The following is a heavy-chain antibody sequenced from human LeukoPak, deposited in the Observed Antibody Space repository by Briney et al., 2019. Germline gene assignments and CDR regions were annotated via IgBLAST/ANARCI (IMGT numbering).Heavy chain of an antibody. D-gene: IGHD3-22*01. CDR3: ARAPPYYYDSSGYWRNYYYYYGMDV. CDR2: IYYSGST. V-gene: IGHV4-59*01. Sequence: SETLSLTCTVSGGSISRYYWSWIRQPPGKGLEWIGYIYYSGSTNYNPSLKSRVTISVDTSKNQFSLKLSSVTAADTAVYYCARAPPYYYDSSGYWRNYYYYYGMDVWGHGTTVTVSS. J-gene: IGHJ6*02. CDR1: GGSISRYY.